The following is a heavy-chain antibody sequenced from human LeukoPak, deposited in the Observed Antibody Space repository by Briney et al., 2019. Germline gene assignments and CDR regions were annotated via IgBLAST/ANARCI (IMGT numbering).Heavy chain of an antibody. CDR1: GFTFSSYS. CDR2: ISSSSTYI. V-gene: IGHV3-21*01. Sequence: GGSLRLSCAASGFTFSSYSMNWVRQAPGKGLEWVSSISSSSTYIYYADSVKGRFTISRDNAKNSLYLHMNSLRAEDTAVYYCARDTGTADSSGYYPDAFETWGQGTMVTVSS. J-gene: IGHJ3*02. D-gene: IGHD3-22*01. CDR3: ARDTGTADSSGYYPDAFET.